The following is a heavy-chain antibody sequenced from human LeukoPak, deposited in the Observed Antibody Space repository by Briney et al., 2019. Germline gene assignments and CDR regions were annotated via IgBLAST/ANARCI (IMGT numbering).Heavy chain of an antibody. Sequence: SETLSLTCTVSGGSISGSYWSWVRRPPGKGLEWVAYMYNSGSTNYNPSLKSRVTISIDTSKNQFSLKLSSLTAADTAIYYCARGIESYGDYGYWGQGILVTVSS. CDR3: ARGIESYGDYGY. CDR2: MYNSGST. D-gene: IGHD4-17*01. J-gene: IGHJ4*02. V-gene: IGHV4-59*01. CDR1: GGSISGSY.